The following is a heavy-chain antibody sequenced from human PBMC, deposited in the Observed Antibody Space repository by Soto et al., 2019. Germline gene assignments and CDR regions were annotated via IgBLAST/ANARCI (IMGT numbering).Heavy chain of an antibody. CDR1: GGSISSVGHY. Sequence: PSETLSLTCSVSGGSISSVGHYWTWIRQQPGKGLEWIVYIYYSGSTDYNPSLKSRVTISVDRSKNQFSLNLSSVTAADTAIYYCARERGGYDSSTRYGLDVWGQGTTVTVSS. J-gene: IGHJ6*02. CDR3: ARERGGYDSSTRYGLDV. D-gene: IGHD5-12*01. V-gene: IGHV4-31*03. CDR2: IYYSGST.